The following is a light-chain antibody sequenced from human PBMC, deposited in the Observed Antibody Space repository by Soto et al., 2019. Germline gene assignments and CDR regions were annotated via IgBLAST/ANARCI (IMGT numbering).Light chain of an antibody. CDR2: GAS. J-gene: IGKJ1*01. Sequence: EIVLTQSPGTLSLSPGERATLSCRAGQSVSSNYLAWYQRKPGQAPRLLIYGASSRAIDIPNRFSGSGSGTDFTLIITRLEPQDFAVYYCQQYGSSPPTFGQGTKVEI. CDR3: QQYGSSPPT. V-gene: IGKV3-20*01. CDR1: QSVSSNY.